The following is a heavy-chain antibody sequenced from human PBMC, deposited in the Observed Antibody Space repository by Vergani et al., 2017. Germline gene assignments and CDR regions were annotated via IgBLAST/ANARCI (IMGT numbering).Heavy chain of an antibody. V-gene: IGHV3-23*04. CDR2: ISGSGGST. CDR1: GFTFSSYA. J-gene: IGHJ2*01. Sequence: VQLVESGGGVVQPGRSLRLSCAASGFTFSSYAMSWVRQAPGKGLEWVSAISGSGGSTYYADSVKGRFTISRDNSKNTLYLQMNSLRAEDTAVYYCAKGGGSGIAFYWYFDLWGRGTLVTVSS. D-gene: IGHD6-13*01. CDR3: AKGGGSGIAFYWYFDL.